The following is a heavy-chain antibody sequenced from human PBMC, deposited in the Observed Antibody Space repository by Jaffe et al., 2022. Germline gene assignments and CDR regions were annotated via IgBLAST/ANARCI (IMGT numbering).Heavy chain of an antibody. CDR2: INHSGST. CDR1: GGSFSGYY. V-gene: IGHV4-34*01. CDR3: ARGRGKLRITMVRGANYYMDV. D-gene: IGHD3-10*01. J-gene: IGHJ6*03. Sequence: QVQLQQWGAGLLKPSETLSLTCAVYGGSFSGYYWSWIRQPPGKGLEWIGEINHSGSTNYNPSLKSRVTISVDTSKNQFSLKLSSVTAADTAVYYCARGRGKLRITMVRGANYYMDVWGKGTTVTVSS.